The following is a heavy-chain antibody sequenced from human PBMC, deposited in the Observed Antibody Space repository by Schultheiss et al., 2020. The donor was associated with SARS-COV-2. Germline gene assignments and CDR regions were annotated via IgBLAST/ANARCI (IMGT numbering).Heavy chain of an antibody. J-gene: IGHJ1*01. CDR1: GGSISSYY. D-gene: IGHD2-15*01. CDR3: ARSETSYCSGGSCYPEYFQH. V-gene: IGHV4-59*08. Sequence: SETLSLTCTVSGGSISSYYWSWIRQPPGKGLEWIGEINHSGSTNYNPSLKSRVTISVDTSKNQFSLKLSSVTAADTAVYYCARSETSYCSGGSCYPEYFQHWGQGTLVTVSS. CDR2: INHSGST.